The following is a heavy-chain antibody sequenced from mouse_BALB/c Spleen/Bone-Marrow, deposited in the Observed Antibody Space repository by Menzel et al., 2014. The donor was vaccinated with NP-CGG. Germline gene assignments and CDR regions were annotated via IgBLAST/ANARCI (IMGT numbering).Heavy chain of an antibody. CDR3: VSYYYGNYFDS. CDR1: GFNIKDTY. Sequence: VQLQQSGAELVKPGASVKLSCTASGFNIKDTYMHWVKQRPEQGLEWIGRIDPANGNTKYDPKFQGKATITADTSSNTAYPQLSSLISEDTAVYYCVSYYYGNYFDSWGQGTTLTVSS. J-gene: IGHJ2*01. V-gene: IGHV14-3*02. CDR2: IDPANGNT. D-gene: IGHD1-1*01.